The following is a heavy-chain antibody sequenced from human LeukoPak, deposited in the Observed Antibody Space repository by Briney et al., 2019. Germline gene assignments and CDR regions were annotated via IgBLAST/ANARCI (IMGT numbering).Heavy chain of an antibody. D-gene: IGHD3-22*01. V-gene: IGHV4-59*01. CDR2: SFYTGGT. CDR1: GGSISNYY. Sequence: SETLSLTCTVSGGSISNYYWSWIRQPPGKGLEWIGYSFYTGGTNYNPSLKSRVTISVDTSKTQFTVKLSSVTAADTAMYYCAREGGRGYSAFDIWGQGTMVTVSS. J-gene: IGHJ3*02. CDR3: AREGGRGYSAFDI.